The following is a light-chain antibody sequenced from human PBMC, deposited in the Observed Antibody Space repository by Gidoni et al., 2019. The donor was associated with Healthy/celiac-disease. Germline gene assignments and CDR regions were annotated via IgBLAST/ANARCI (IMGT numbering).Light chain of an antibody. Sequence: IVLTQSPATLSLSPGERATLSCGASQSVSSSYLAWYQQKPGLAPRLLIYDASSRATVIPDRFSGSGSGTDFTLTISRLEPEDFAVYYCQQYGSSPPITFGQGTRLEIK. CDR2: DAS. V-gene: IGKV3D-20*01. CDR3: QQYGSSPPIT. CDR1: QSVSSSY. J-gene: IGKJ5*01.